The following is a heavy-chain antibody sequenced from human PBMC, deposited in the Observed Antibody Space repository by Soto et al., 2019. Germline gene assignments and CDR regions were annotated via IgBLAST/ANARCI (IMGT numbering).Heavy chain of an antibody. CDR3: AADRSSSEVSFWLDY. V-gene: IGHV1-2*04. CDR2: INPNSGGT. J-gene: IGHJ4*02. CDR1: GYTFTEYY. D-gene: IGHD3-10*01. Sequence: QLQLVQSGAEVKKSGASVKVSCKASGYTFTEYYMHWVRQAPGQGLEWMGWINPNSGGTNYAQKFQGWVTMTRDTSISTAYMELSRLTSDDTAVYYCAADRSSSEVSFWLDYWGQGTLVTVS.